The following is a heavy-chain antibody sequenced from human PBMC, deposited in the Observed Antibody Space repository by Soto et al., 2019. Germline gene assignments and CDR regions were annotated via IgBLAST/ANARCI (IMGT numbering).Heavy chain of an antibody. CDR3: ASESSGWYGVGNGMDV. V-gene: IGHV1-2*02. D-gene: IGHD6-19*01. J-gene: IGHJ6*02. CDR2: INPNSGGT. CDR1: GYTFTGYY. Sequence: GASVKVSCKASGYTFTGYYMHWVRQAPGQGLEWMGWINPNSGGTNYAQKFQGRVTMTRDTSISTAYMELSRLRSDDTAVYYCASESSGWYGVGNGMDVWGQGTTVTVSS.